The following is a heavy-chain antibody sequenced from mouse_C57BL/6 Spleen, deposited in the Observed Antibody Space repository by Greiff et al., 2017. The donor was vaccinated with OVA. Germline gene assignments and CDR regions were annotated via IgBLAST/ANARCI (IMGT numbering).Heavy chain of an antibody. D-gene: IGHD1-1*01. CDR3: ERCEYYGSSYGYFDV. J-gene: IGHJ1*03. V-gene: IGHV1-80*01. CDR2: IYPGDGDT. Sequence: QVQLQQSGAELVKPGASVKISCKASGYAFSSYWLHWVKQRPGKGLEWIGQIYPGDGDTNYNGKFTGKATLTADKSSSTAYMQLSSLTSEDSAVYFCERCEYYGSSYGYFDVWGTGTTVTVSA. CDR1: GYAFSSYW.